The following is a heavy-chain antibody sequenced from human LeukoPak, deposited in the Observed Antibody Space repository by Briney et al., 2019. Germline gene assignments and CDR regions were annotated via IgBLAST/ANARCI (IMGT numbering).Heavy chain of an antibody. Sequence: GGSLRLSCAASGFTSSNYNFYWVRQAPGKGLEWVSSISSTSSYIYYADSMKGRFTISRDNAKNSLYLQMNSLGAEDTAVYYCARALWSGPVYYGMDVWGQGTTVTVSS. D-gene: IGHD3-10*01. J-gene: IGHJ6*02. CDR2: ISSTSSYI. CDR3: ARALWSGPVYYGMDV. V-gene: IGHV3-21*01. CDR1: GFTSSNYN.